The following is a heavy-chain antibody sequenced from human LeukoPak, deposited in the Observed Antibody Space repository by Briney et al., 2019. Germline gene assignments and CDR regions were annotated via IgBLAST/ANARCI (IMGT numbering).Heavy chain of an antibody. J-gene: IGHJ4*02. D-gene: IGHD1-20*01. V-gene: IGHV3-30*04. Sequence: PGRSLRLSCAASGFTLSNYAMHWVRQAPGKGLEWVAVISYDGTNKFYADSVKGRFTISRDNSKNTLYLQMNSLRAEDTAAYYCARDLTITGTTWDADYWGQGTLVTVSS. CDR3: ARDLTITGTTWDADY. CDR2: ISYDGTNK. CDR1: GFTLSNYA.